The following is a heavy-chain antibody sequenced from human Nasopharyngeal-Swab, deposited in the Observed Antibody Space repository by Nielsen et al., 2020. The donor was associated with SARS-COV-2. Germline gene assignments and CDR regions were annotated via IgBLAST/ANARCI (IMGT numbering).Heavy chain of an antibody. J-gene: IGHJ6*02. D-gene: IGHD2-2*01. Sequence: KVSCKGSGYSSTSYWIGWVRQMPGKGLEWMGIIYPGDSDTRYSPSFQGQVTISADKSISTAYLQWSSLKASDTAMYYCARSMPSRYYYYGMDVWGQGTTVTVSS. CDR3: ARSMPSRYYYYGMDV. V-gene: IGHV5-51*01. CDR1: GYSSTSYW. CDR2: IYPGDSDT.